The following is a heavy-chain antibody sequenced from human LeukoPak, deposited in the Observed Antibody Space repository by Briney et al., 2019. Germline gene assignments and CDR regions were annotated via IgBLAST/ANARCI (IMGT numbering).Heavy chain of an antibody. J-gene: IGHJ4*02. CDR1: DYSITSGYY. V-gene: IGHV4-38-2*02. D-gene: IGHD6-13*01. Sequence: PLETLSLTCTVSDYSITSGYYWGWIRQPPGKGLEWIGSIYHSGTTYYNPSLKSRVTISVDTSKNQFSLKLTAVTAADTAIYYCARKTIEATGYFDYWGQGTLVTVSS. CDR2: IYHSGTT. CDR3: ARKTIEATGYFDY.